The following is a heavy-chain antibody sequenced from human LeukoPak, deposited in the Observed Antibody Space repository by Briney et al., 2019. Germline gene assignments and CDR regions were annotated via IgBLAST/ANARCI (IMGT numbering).Heavy chain of an antibody. CDR3: ARALYSGGWYGGDY. V-gene: IGHV3-33*01. Sequence: PGGSLRLSCAASGFTFSYYGMHWVRQAPGKGLEGVAVIWNDGNKKYYADSVKGRFTISRDNSKNTLYLQMNSLRAEDTAIYYCARALYSGGWYGGDYWGQGTLVTVSS. CDR1: GFTFSYYG. J-gene: IGHJ4*02. CDR2: IWNDGNKK. D-gene: IGHD6-19*01.